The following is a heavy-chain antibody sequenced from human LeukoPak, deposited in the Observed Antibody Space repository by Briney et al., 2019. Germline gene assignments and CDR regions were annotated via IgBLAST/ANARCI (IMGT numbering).Heavy chain of an antibody. CDR1: GESFSGYY. CDR2: INHSGST. D-gene: IGHD6-19*01. CDR3: ARARGAVAIDY. V-gene: IGHV4-34*01. J-gene: IGHJ4*02. Sequence: SETLSLTCAVYGESFSGYYWTWIRQPPGKGLEWIGEINHSGSTNYNPSLKSRVTLSVNTSKNQFSLKLTSVTAADTAVYYCARARGAVAIDYWGQGTLVTVSS.